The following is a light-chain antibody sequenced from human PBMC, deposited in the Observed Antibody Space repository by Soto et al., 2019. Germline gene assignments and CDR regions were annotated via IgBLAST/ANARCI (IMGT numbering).Light chain of an antibody. CDR3: QQYYNQWT. CDR2: DAS. V-gene: IGKV3-15*01. J-gene: IGKJ1*01. Sequence: EIVMTQSPATLSVSPGERATLSCWASQSVGSNLAWYQQKPGQAPRLPMYDASTRATGIPARFSGSGSGTEFTLSITSLLSEDFVFYLCQQYYNQWTFGQGTKVDIK. CDR1: QSVGSN.